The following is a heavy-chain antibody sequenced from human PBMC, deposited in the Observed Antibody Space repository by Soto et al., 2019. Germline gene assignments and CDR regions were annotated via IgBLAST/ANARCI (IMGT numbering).Heavy chain of an antibody. CDR2: IGRSSAYI. J-gene: IGHJ4*02. V-gene: IGHV3-11*05. CDR3: ASFRPITYYFDQ. Sequence: QVQLVESGGGLVKPGGTLRLSCAASTFSFSENYMIWIRQAPGKELEWVSYIGRSSAYINYADSVKGRFTISRDNARKSLYLQMNSLRVEDTAVYYCASFRPITYYFDQWGQGTPVTVSS. CDR1: TFSFSENY.